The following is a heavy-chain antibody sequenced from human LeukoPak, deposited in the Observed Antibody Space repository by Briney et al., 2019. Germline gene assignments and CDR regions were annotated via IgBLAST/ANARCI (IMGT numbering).Heavy chain of an antibody. J-gene: IGHJ4*02. D-gene: IGHD5-12*01. CDR1: GFTFSSYG. Sequence: GNSLRLSCAASGFTFSSYGMHWVRQAPGKGLEWVAVIWYDGSHKDYTDSVKGRFTISRDNSKNTLYLLMKSLRAEDTAVYYCVREDSGYDIHFDYWGQGTLVTVSS. CDR2: IWYDGSHK. V-gene: IGHV3-33*01. CDR3: VREDSGYDIHFDY.